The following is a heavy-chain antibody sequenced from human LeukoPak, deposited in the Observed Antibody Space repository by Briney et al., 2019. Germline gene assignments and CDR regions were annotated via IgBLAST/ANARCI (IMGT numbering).Heavy chain of an antibody. CDR2: ISGSGDTT. J-gene: IGHJ4*02. Sequence: GGSLRLSGAASGFTFSNYAMSWVRQAPGKGLEWVSAISGSGDTTYYADSVKGRFTISRDNSKNTLYLQMNSLSADDTAVYYCAKAKTQAMVLPGNYWGQGTLVTVSS. CDR1: GFTFSNYA. CDR3: AKAKTQAMVLPGNY. D-gene: IGHD5-18*01. V-gene: IGHV3-23*01.